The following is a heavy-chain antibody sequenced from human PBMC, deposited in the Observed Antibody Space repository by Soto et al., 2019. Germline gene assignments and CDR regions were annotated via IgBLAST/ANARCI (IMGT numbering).Heavy chain of an antibody. Sequence: QVQLVQSGAAVKKPGDSVKVSCSASGYTFTHFYITWVRKAPGQGLEWMGAINPHHFNTNFAQKFQGRVTLTTDTSTSTAYMELRSLRSDDTAVYYCARDEGGYDILTGYYKAHHFDYWGQGVLVTVSS. CDR3: ARDEGGYDILTGYYKAHHFDY. CDR1: GYTFTHFY. CDR2: INPHHFNT. J-gene: IGHJ4*02. V-gene: IGHV1-18*01. D-gene: IGHD3-9*01.